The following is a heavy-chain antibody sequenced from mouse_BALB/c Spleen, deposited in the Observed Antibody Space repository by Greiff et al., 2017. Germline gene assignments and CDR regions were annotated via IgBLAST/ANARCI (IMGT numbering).Heavy chain of an antibody. Sequence: QVQLQQSGAELMKPGASVKLSCKASGYTFTSYWMQWVKQRPGQGLEWIGAIYPGDGDTRYTQKFKGKATLNADKSSSTAYMQLSSLASEDSAVYYCARWDYYGSSYEDYWGQGTTLTVSS. V-gene: IGHV1-87*01. J-gene: IGHJ2*01. CDR3: ARWDYYGSSYEDY. CDR1: GYTFTSYW. CDR2: IYPGDGDT. D-gene: IGHD1-1*01.